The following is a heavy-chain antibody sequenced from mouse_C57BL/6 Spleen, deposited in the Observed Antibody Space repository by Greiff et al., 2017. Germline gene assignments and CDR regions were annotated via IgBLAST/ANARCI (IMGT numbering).Heavy chain of an antibody. Sequence: VHLVESGPGLVQPSQSLSITCTVSGFSLTSYGVHWVRQSPGKGLEWLGVIWRGGSTDYNAAFMSRLSITKDNSKSQVFFKMNSLQADDTAIYYCAKKKGGNPYAMDYWGQGTSVTVSS. CDR1: GFSLTSYG. D-gene: IGHD1-1*02. CDR2: IWRGGST. J-gene: IGHJ4*01. V-gene: IGHV2-5*01. CDR3: AKKKGGNPYAMDY.